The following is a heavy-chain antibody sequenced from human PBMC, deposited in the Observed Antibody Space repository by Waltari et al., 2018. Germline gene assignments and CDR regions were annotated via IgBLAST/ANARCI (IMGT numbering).Heavy chain of an antibody. CDR3: ARDIPYGDYEMDFDY. J-gene: IGHJ4*02. CDR1: GYTFNRYG. D-gene: IGHD4-17*01. CDR2: ISPYNGNT. V-gene: IGHV1-18*01. Sequence: QLVQSGAEVKKPGASVKVSCKASGYTFNRYGINWVRQAPGQGLEWMGWISPYNGNTNYAQKFQGRVTMTTETFTSTAYMELRNLRSDDTAVYYCARDIPYGDYEMDFDYWGQGTLVTVSS.